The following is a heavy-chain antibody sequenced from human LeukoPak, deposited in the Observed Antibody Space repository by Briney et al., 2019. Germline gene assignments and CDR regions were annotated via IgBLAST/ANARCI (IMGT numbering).Heavy chain of an antibody. Sequence: GGSLRLPCAAPGFTFSSYAMSWVRQAPGKGLEWVSAISGSGGSTYSADTVKGRFTISRDNSQNKLYLQMTSLRAEDTAVYYCAKDSGSYPPNYMDVWGKGTTVTVSS. CDR2: ISGSGGST. J-gene: IGHJ6*03. CDR3: AKDSGSYPPNYMDV. D-gene: IGHD1-26*01. CDR1: GFTFSSYA. V-gene: IGHV3-23*01.